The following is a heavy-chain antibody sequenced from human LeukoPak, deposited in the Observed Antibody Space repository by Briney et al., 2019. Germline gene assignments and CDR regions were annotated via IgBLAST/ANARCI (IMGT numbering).Heavy chain of an antibody. CDR3: ANTQGDYYDGSGFLDY. Sequence: PGRSLRLSCAASGFTFSSYGVHWVRQAPGKGLEWVTLIWYDGSNKYYADSVKGRFTISRDNSKNTLYLQMNSLRAEDTAVYSCANTQGDYYDGSGFLDYWGQGTLIAASS. CDR2: IWYDGSNK. J-gene: IGHJ4*02. CDR1: GFTFSSYG. D-gene: IGHD3-22*01. V-gene: IGHV3-33*06.